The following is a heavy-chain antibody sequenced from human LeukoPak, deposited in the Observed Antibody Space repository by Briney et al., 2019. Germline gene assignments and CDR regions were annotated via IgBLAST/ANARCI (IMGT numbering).Heavy chain of an antibody. V-gene: IGHV3-21*01. CDR3: ARGYYDILTGYYPDY. J-gene: IGHJ4*02. D-gene: IGHD3-9*01. Sequence: PGGSLRLSCAASGFTFSSYSMNWVRQAPGKGLEWVSSISSSSSYIYYADSVKGRFTTSRDNAKNSLYLQMNSLRAEDTAVYYCARGYYDILTGYYPDYWGQGTLVTVSS. CDR2: ISSSSSYI. CDR1: GFTFSSYS.